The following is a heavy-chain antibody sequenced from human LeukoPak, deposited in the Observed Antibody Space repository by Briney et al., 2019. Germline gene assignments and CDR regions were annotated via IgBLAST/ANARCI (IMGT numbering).Heavy chain of an antibody. CDR3: AREDYYDSSGYMLPDH. CDR2: IYITGST. V-gene: IGHV4-4*07. CDR1: GGSITSYY. J-gene: IGHJ4*02. D-gene: IGHD3-22*01. Sequence: SETLSLTCTVSGGSITSYYWSWIRQPAGKGLEWIGRIYITGSTNYNPSLKSRVIMSLDTSKNQISLRLSSVTAADTAVYYCAREDYYDSSGYMLPDHWGQGTLVTVS.